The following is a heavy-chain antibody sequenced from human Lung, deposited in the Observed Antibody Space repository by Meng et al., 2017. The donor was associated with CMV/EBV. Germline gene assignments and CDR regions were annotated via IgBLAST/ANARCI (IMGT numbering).Heavy chain of an antibody. V-gene: IGHV3-23*01. J-gene: IGHJ5*01. CDR3: ARVQYDFSAPDWFDS. D-gene: IGHD3-3*01. CDR1: GFTFSSYS. CDR2: ISGSGCNT. Sequence: GESLKISCAASGFTFSSYSMTWVRQAPGKGLEWVSSISGSGCNTYYADSVKGRFTISRDNSNKTLYLQMNSLRAEDTAVYYCARVQYDFSAPDWFDSWGQGTLVTVSS.